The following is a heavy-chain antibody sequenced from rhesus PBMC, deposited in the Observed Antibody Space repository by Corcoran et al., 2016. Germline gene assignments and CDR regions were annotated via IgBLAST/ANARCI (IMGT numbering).Heavy chain of an antibody. V-gene: IGHV4-173*01. CDR2: ISCSGGST. J-gene: IGHJ6*01. Sequence: QLQLQESGPGLVKPSETLSLTCAVSGGSISSNYWSWIRQPPGKGLEWIERISCSGGSTDYNPSLKSRVTISTDTSKNQFALKLSSVTAADTAVYYCAREGFRSRSQSYGLDSWGQGVVVIVSS. D-gene: IGHD6-19*01. CDR1: GGSISSNY. CDR3: AREGFRSRSQSYGLDS.